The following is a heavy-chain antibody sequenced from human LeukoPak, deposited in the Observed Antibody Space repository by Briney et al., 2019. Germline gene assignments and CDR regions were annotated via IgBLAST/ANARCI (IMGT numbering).Heavy chain of an antibody. CDR2: ISAYNGNT. Sequence: ASVTVSCKASGYTFTSYGISWVRQAPGQGLEWMGWISAYNGNTNYAQKLQGRVTMTTDTSTSTAYMELRSLRSDDTAVYYCARGRGQQHSLTRFDPWGQGTLVTVSS. CDR1: GYTFTSYG. J-gene: IGHJ5*02. CDR3: ARGRGQQHSLTRFDP. D-gene: IGHD4/OR15-4a*01. V-gene: IGHV1-18*01.